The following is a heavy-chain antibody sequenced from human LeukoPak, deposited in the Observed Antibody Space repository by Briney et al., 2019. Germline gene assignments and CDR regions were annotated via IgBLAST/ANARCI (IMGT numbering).Heavy chain of an antibody. CDR3: AKASGQAGYCSSTSCHYTFDY. CDR2: IRYDGSDK. J-gene: IGHJ4*02. Sequence: GGSLRLSCAASGFTFSSYGMHWVRQAPGKGLEWVAFIRYDGSDKYYADSVKGRFTVSRDNSKNTLYLQMNSLRAEDTTVYYCAKASGQAGYCSSTSCHYTFDYWGQGTLVTVSS. V-gene: IGHV3-30*02. D-gene: IGHD2-2*01. CDR1: GFTFSSYG.